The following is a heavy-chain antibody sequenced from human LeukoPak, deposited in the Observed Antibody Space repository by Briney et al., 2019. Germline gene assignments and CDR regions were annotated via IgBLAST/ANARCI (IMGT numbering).Heavy chain of an antibody. J-gene: IGHJ4*02. CDR3: ASSYDSSGYYYFDY. CDR1: GGSISSSNW. Sequence: SETLSLTCAVSGGSISSSNWWSWVRQPPGKGLEWIGEIYHSGSTNYNPSLKSRVTISVDTSKNQFSLKLSSVTAADTAVYYCASSYDSSGYYYFDYWGQGTLVTVSS. D-gene: IGHD3-22*01. CDR2: IYHSGST. V-gene: IGHV4-4*02.